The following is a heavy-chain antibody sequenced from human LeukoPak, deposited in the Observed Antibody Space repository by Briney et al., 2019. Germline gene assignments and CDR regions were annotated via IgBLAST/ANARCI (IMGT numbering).Heavy chain of an antibody. CDR3: ARQGRDGYNYVRY. CDR1: GGSISSGDYY. Sequence: SETLSLTCTVSGGSISSGDYYWSWIRQPPGKGLEWIGYIYYSGSTYYNPSLKSRVTISVDTSKNQFSLKLSSVTAADTAVYYCARQGRDGYNYVRYWGQGTLVTVSS. J-gene: IGHJ4*02. CDR2: IYYSGST. D-gene: IGHD5-24*01. V-gene: IGHV4-30-4*02.